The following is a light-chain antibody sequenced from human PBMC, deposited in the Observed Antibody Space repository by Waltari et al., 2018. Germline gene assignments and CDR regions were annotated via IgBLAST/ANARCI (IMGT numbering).Light chain of an antibody. CDR1: RSNIGTNT. CDR3: AAWDDSLNGYV. V-gene: IGLV1-44*01. J-gene: IGLJ1*01. Sequence: QSVLTQPPSPSGTPGQRVTISCSGSRSNIGTNTVNWYLQLPGTAPKLLIYSNNQRPSGVPDRFSGSKSGSSASLAISGLRSEDEADYYCAAWDDSLNGYVFGTGTKVTVL. CDR2: SNN.